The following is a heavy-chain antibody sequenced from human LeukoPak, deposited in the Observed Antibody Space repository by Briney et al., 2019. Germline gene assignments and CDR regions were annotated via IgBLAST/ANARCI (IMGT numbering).Heavy chain of an antibody. CDR3: ARAGGYCGRISCPYYFDY. CDR1: GGTFSSYA. CDR2: MNPNSGNT. D-gene: IGHD2-15*01. J-gene: IGHJ4*02. V-gene: IGHV1-8*02. Sequence: ASVKASCKASGGTFSSYAISWVRQATGQGLEWMGWMNPNSGNTGYAQKFQGRVTMTRNTSISTASMELSSLRSEDTAVYYCARAGGYCGRISCPYYFDYWGQGSLVTVSS.